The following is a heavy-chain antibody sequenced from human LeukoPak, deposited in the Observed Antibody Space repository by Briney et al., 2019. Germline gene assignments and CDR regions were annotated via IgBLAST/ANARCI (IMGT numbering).Heavy chain of an antibody. CDR3: AKVFFSGSYYAASDY. Sequence: GGSLRLSCAASGFTFSTYGMHWVRPAPGGGLEWVAVISYDGSNKNYADSVKGRFTISRDNSKNTLYLQMNSLGAEDTAVYYCAKVFFSGSYYAASDYWGQGTLVTVSS. J-gene: IGHJ4*02. CDR1: GFTFSTYG. V-gene: IGHV3-30*18. CDR2: ISYDGSNK. D-gene: IGHD1-26*01.